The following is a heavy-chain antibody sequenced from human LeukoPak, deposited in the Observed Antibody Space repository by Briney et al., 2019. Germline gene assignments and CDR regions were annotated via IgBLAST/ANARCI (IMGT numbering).Heavy chain of an antibody. Sequence: GGSLRLSCAASGFTFSSYSMNWVRQAPGKGLEWVSSISSSSSYIYYADSVKGRFTISRDNAKNSLYLQMNSLRAEDTAVYYCARGAPVLRFLEWLLSYFDYWGQGTLVTVSS. D-gene: IGHD3-3*01. CDR2: ISSSSSYI. CDR1: GFTFSSYS. J-gene: IGHJ4*02. V-gene: IGHV3-21*01. CDR3: ARGAPVLRFLEWLLSYFDY.